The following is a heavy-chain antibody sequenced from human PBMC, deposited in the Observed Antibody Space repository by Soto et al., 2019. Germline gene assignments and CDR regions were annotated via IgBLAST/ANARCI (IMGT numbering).Heavy chain of an antibody. CDR1: GFGVSSSY. J-gene: IGHJ2*01. CDR2: IYTGVTT. CDR3: AGHVGSSWYFDL. D-gene: IGHD1-26*01. Sequence: EVQLVESGGGLVQPGGSLRLSCAASGFGVSSSYMGWIRQAPGKGLEWVSSIYTGVTTYYAESVRGRFTTSTDSSRDTLYLQMIRLRVDDTAMYHFAGHVGSSWYFDLWGRGTLVTVSS. V-gene: IGHV3-66*04.